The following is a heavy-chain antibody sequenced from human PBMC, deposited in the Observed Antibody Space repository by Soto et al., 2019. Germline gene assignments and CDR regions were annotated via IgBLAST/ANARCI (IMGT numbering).Heavy chain of an antibody. J-gene: IGHJ3*02. CDR2: ISYDGSNK. CDR3: ARDSSGPPSPDAFDI. Sequence: GGSLRLSCAASGFTFSSYAMHWVRQAPGKGLEWVAVISYDGSNKYYADSVKGRFTISRDNSKNTLYLQMNSLRAEDTAVYYCARDSSGPPSPDAFDIWGQGTMVTVSS. D-gene: IGHD3-22*01. CDR1: GFTFSSYA. V-gene: IGHV3-30-3*01.